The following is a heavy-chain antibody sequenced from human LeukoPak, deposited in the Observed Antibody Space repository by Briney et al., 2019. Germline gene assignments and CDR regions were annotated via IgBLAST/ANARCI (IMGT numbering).Heavy chain of an antibody. J-gene: IGHJ3*02. D-gene: IGHD6-13*01. CDR3: AKETSSWSPSDALDI. Sequence: PGGSLRLSCAASGFTFSSYWMSWVRQAPGKGLEWVAVIWYDGSNKYYADSVKGRFTISRDNSKNTLYLQMNSLRAEDTAVYYCAKETSSWSPSDALDIWGQGTMVTVSS. V-gene: IGHV3-33*06. CDR1: GFTFSSYW. CDR2: IWYDGSNK.